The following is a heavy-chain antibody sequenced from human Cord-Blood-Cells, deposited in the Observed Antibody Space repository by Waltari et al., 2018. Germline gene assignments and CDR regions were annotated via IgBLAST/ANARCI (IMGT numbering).Heavy chain of an antibody. V-gene: IGHV1-69*01. CDR3: ARALRYCSSTSCYSWYYMDV. CDR1: GGTFSSYA. J-gene: IGHJ6*03. Sequence: QVQLVQSGAEVKKPGSSVKVSCKASGGTFSSYAISWVLQAPGQGLEWMGGIIPIFGTANYAQKFQGRVTITADESTSTAYMELSSLRSEDTAVYYCARALRYCSSTSCYSWYYMDVWGKGTTVTVSS. D-gene: IGHD2-2*01. CDR2: IIPIFGTA.